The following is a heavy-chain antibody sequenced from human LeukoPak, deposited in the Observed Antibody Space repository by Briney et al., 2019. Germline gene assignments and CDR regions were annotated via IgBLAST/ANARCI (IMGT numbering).Heavy chain of an antibody. CDR1: GFTFSTYP. J-gene: IGHJ5*01. Sequence: PGGSLRLSCSASGFTFSTYPMNWVRQAPGKGLEWVSSIDPSSTYIYYADSVRGRFTISRDNAKNSLYLQMNSLKVEDTAIYYCARDNWVDCWGQGTLVTVSS. CDR2: IDPSSTYI. V-gene: IGHV3-21*04. CDR3: ARDNWVDC.